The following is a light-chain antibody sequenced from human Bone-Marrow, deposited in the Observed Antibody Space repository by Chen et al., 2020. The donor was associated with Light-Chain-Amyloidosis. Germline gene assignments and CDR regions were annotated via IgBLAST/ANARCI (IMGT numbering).Light chain of an antibody. CDR2: SDN. CDR3: QSADSSGTYEVI. V-gene: IGLV3-25*03. Sequence: SYELTQPPSVSVSPGQTARITCSGDDLPTKYAYWYQQKPGQAPVLVIHSDNERPSGISERFSGSSPGTTATLTISGVQAEDEADYHCQSADSSGTYEVIFGGGTKLTVL. J-gene: IGLJ2*01. CDR1: DLPTKY.